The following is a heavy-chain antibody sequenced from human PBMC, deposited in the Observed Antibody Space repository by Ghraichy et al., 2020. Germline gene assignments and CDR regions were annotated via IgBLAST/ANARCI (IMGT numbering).Heavy chain of an antibody. D-gene: IGHD6-13*01. CDR3: AKVAAAGTFDYFDY. CDR1: GFTFDDYA. Sequence: GGSLRLSCAASGFTFDDYAMHWVRQAPGKGLEWVSGISWNSGSIGYADSVKGRFTISRDNAKNSLYLQMNSLRAEDTALYYCAKVAAAGTFDYFDYWGQGTLVTVSS. V-gene: IGHV3-9*01. CDR2: ISWNSGSI. J-gene: IGHJ4*02.